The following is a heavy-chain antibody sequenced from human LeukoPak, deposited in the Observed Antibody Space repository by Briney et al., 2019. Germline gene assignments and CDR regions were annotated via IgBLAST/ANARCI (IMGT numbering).Heavy chain of an antibody. CDR2: IYTSGST. Sequence: SETLSLTCTVSGGSISSYYWSWIRQPAGKGLEWIGRIYTSGSTNYNPSLKSRVTMSVDTSKNQFSLKLSSVTAADTAVYYCARDRRFRITMVRGVTYAFDIWGQGTMVTVSS. CDR1: GGSISSYY. D-gene: IGHD3-10*01. V-gene: IGHV4-4*07. J-gene: IGHJ3*02. CDR3: ARDRRFRITMVRGVTYAFDI.